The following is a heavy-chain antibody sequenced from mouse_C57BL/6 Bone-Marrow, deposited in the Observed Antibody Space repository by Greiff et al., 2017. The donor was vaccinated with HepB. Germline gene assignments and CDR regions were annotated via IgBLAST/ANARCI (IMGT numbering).Heavy chain of an antibody. CDR1: GFTFSDYG. Sequence: DVMLVESGGGLVKPGGSLKLSCAASGFTFSDYGMHWVRQAPEKGLEWVAYISSGSSTIYYADTVKGRFTISRDNAKNTLFLQMTSLRSEDTAMYYCARERATVVAHYYAMDYWGQGTSVTVSS. CDR3: ARERATVVAHYYAMDY. CDR2: ISSGSSTI. D-gene: IGHD1-1*01. J-gene: IGHJ4*01. V-gene: IGHV5-17*01.